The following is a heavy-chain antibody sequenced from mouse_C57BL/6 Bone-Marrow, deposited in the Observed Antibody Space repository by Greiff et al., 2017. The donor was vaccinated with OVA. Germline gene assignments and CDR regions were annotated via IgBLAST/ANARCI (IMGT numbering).Heavy chain of an antibody. V-gene: IGHV1-9*01. CDR1: GYTFTGYW. J-gene: IGHJ1*03. CDR3: SRREDGYYIGYFDV. Sequence: VTLQQSGAELMQPGASVKLSCKATGYTFTGYWIVWVTQRPGHGLEWIGEILPGSGSTNYNEKFKGKATFSAAKSSNTAYMQLSSLTTEDSAIYDCSRREDGYYIGYFDVWGTGTTVTVSS. D-gene: IGHD2-3*01. CDR2: ILPGSGST.